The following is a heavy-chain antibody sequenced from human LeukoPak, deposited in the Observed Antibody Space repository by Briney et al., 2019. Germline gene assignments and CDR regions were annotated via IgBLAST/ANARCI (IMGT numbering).Heavy chain of an antibody. CDR1: GYSFTSNW. CDR3: ARRTGGIFGVVTDGWFDH. Sequence: GESLKISCKGSGYSFTSNWIGWVRQMPGKGLEWMGIIYPGDSDTRYSPSFQGQVTISADKSISTAYLQWSSLKASDTAMYYCARRTGGIFGVVTDGWFDHWGQGTLVTVSS. J-gene: IGHJ5*02. CDR2: IYPGDSDT. V-gene: IGHV5-51*01. D-gene: IGHD3-3*01.